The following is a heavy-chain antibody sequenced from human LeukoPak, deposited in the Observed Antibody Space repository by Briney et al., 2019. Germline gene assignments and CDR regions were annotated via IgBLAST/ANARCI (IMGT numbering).Heavy chain of an antibody. Sequence: ASVKVSCKASGYTFTSYYMHWVRQAPGQGLEWMGIINPSGGSTSYAQKFQGRVTMTRNTSTSTVYMELSSVTATDTAVYYCARKEWVPYYFDSWGQGTLVTVSS. J-gene: IGHJ4*02. CDR3: ARKEWVPYYFDS. CDR2: INPSGGST. CDR1: GYTFTSYY. D-gene: IGHD3-3*01. V-gene: IGHV1-46*01.